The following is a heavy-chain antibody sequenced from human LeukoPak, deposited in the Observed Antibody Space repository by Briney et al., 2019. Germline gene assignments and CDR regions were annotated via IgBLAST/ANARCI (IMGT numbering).Heavy chain of an antibody. CDR1: GFTFSSYW. CDR2: INSDGSST. J-gene: IGHJ5*02. Sequence: PGGSLRLSCAASGFTFSSYWMHWVRQAPGKGLVWVSRINSDGSSTSYADSVKGRFTISRDNAKNTLYLQMNSLRAEDTAVYYCARGTDSSSYTHWFDPWGQGTLVTVSS. V-gene: IGHV3-74*01. D-gene: IGHD6-13*01. CDR3: ARGTDSSSYTHWFDP.